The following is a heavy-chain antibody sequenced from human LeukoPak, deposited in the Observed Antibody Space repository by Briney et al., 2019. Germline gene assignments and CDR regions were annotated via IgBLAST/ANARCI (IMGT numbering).Heavy chain of an antibody. CDR2: INPSGGST. CDR1: GYTFTSYY. CDR3: ARGRGSHPDGDY. D-gene: IGHD5-24*01. V-gene: IGHV1-46*01. Sequence: GASVKVSCKASGYTFTSYYMHWVRQAPGQGLEWMGIINPSGGSTSYAQKFQGRVTMTRDTFTSTVYMELSSLGSEDTAVYYCARGRGSHPDGDYWGQGTLVTVSS. J-gene: IGHJ4*02.